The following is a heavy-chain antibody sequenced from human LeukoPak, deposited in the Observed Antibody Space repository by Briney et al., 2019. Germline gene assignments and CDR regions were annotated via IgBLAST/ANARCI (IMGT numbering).Heavy chain of an antibody. CDR2: IYTSGST. CDR3: ARGTYCSSTSCYTFDY. D-gene: IGHD2-2*02. J-gene: IGHJ4*02. V-gene: IGHV4-4*07. CDR1: GGSISSYY. Sequence: PSETLSLTCTVSGGSISSYYWSRIRQPAGKGLEWIGRIYTSGSTNYNPSLKSRVTMSVDTSKNQFSLKLSSVTAADTAVYYCARGTYCSSTSCYTFDYWGQGTLVTVSS.